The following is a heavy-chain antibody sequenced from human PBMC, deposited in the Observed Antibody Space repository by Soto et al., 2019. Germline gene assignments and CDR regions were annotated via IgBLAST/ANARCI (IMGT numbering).Heavy chain of an antibody. CDR3: ASNALSSQYYGMDV. CDR2: IYHSGNT. CDR1: SGSISSGDYY. Sequence: QVQLQESGPGLVKPSQTLSLTGTVSSGSISSGDYYWSWIRQSPERGLEWIGCIYHSGNTYYNPSLKSRVTISIDTSKSQFSLELTSVTAADTAVYYCASNALSSQYYGMDVWGQGTTVTVSS. J-gene: IGHJ6*02. V-gene: IGHV4-30-4*01.